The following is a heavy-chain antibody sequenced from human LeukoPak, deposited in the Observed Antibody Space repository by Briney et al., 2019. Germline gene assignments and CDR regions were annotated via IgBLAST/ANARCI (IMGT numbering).Heavy chain of an antibody. Sequence: GGSLRLSCAASGFTFSSYSMNWVRQAPGKGLEWVSSISSSSSYIYYADSVKGRFTISRDNAKNSLYLQMNSLRAEDTAVYYCARVEYSNGTSHYMDVWGKGTTVTVSS. J-gene: IGHJ6*03. CDR1: GFTFSSYS. CDR3: ARVEYSNGTSHYMDV. D-gene: IGHD5-18*01. CDR2: ISSSSSYI. V-gene: IGHV3-21*01.